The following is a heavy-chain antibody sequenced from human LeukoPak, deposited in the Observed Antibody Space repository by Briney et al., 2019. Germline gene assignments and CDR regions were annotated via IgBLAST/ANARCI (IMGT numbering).Heavy chain of an antibody. CDR2: IYSGGST. V-gene: IGHV3-66*01. Sequence: GGSLRLSCAASGFTVSSNYMSWVRQAPGKGLEWVSVIYSGGSTYYADSVKGRFTISRDNSKNTLYLQMNSLRAEDTAVYYCARDRITIFGVHYYYYGMDVWGQGTTVTVSS. D-gene: IGHD3-3*01. CDR3: ARDRITIFGVHYYYYGMDV. CDR1: GFTVSSNY. J-gene: IGHJ6*02.